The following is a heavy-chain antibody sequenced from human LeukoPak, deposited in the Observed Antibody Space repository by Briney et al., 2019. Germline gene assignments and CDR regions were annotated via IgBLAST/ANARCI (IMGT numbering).Heavy chain of an antibody. CDR2: ISGSGGST. Sequence: GGSLRLSCAASGFTFSSYAMSWVRQAPGKGLEWVSAISGSGGSTYYAGSVKGRFTISRDNSKNTLYLQMNSLRAEDTAVYYCAKGQTWFGESSDYWGQGTLVTVSA. J-gene: IGHJ4*02. CDR3: AKGQTWFGESSDY. V-gene: IGHV3-23*01. CDR1: GFTFSSYA. D-gene: IGHD3-10*01.